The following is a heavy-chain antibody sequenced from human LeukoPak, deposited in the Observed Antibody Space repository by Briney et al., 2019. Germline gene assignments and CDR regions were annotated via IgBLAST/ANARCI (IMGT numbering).Heavy chain of an antibody. Sequence: PSETLSLTCTVSGGSISSGGYYWSWIRQHPGKGLEWIGYISYSGSTYYNPSLKSRVTISVDKSKNQFSLKLSSVTAADTAVYYCARAGGNVFDYWGQGTLATVSS. CDR3: ARAGGNVFDY. D-gene: IGHD1-1*01. CDR2: ISYSGST. V-gene: IGHV4-31*03. CDR1: GGSISSGGYY. J-gene: IGHJ4*02.